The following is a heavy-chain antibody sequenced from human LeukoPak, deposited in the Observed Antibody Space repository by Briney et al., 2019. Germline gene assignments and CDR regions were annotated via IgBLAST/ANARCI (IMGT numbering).Heavy chain of an antibody. CDR2: ISSNGGST. D-gene: IGHD6-13*01. CDR1: GFTFSSYA. V-gene: IGHV3-64D*09. J-gene: IGHJ4*02. CDR3: VKGPLAAAGTIFDY. Sequence: GGSLRLSCSASGFTFSSYAMHWVRQAPGKGLEYVSAISSNGGSTYYADSVKGRFTISRDNSKNTLYLRMSSLRAEDTAVYYCVKGPLAAAGTIFDYWGQGTLVTVSS.